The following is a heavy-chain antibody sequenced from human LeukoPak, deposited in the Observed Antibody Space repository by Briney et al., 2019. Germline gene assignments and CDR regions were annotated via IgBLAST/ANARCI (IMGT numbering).Heavy chain of an antibody. Sequence: GGSLRLSCAASGFTFSSYSMNWVRQAPGKGLEWVSYISSSSSTIYYADSVKGRFTISRDNAKNSLYLQMNSLRAEDTAVYYCARDGLYYYDSSGLFFYWGQGTLVTVSS. D-gene: IGHD3-22*01. V-gene: IGHV3-48*04. CDR3: ARDGLYYYDSSGLFFY. CDR1: GFTFSSYS. CDR2: ISSSSSTI. J-gene: IGHJ4*02.